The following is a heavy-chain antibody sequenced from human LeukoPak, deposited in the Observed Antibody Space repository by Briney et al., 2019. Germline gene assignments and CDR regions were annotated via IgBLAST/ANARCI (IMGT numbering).Heavy chain of an antibody. Sequence: GGSLRLSCAASGLTFSTYWMHWVRQAPGKGPVWVSRINSDGSGTTYADSVEGRFTISRDNAKNTLYLQMNSLRAEDTAVYYCARDHYGDYVFDYWGQGTLVTVSS. V-gene: IGHV3-74*01. CDR1: GLTFSTYW. CDR2: INSDGSGT. J-gene: IGHJ4*02. D-gene: IGHD4-17*01. CDR3: ARDHYGDYVFDY.